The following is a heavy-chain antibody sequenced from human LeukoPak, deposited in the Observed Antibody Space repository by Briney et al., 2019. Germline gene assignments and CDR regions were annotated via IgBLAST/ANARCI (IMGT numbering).Heavy chain of an antibody. CDR1: GFTFSSFS. V-gene: IGHV3-23*01. CDR3: AKSGRGYSLNY. D-gene: IGHD5-18*01. CDR2: ISGSGGST. J-gene: IGHJ4*02. Sequence: PGGSLRLSCAASGFTFSSFSMNWVRQGPGKGLEWVSAISGSGGSTYYADSGKGRFTISRDNSKNTLCLQMNSLRAEDTAVYYCAKSGRGYSLNYWGQGTLVTVSS.